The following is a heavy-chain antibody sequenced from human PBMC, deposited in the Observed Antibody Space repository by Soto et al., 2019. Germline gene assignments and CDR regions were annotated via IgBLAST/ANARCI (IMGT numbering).Heavy chain of an antibody. CDR2: INPSGGST. J-gene: IGHJ5*02. V-gene: IGHV1-46*01. CDR1: GYTFTSYY. D-gene: IGHD3-22*01. CDR3: FFPQNYYDSSGYPEP. Sequence: ASVKVSCKASGYTFTSYYMHWVRQAPGQGLEWMGIINPSGGSTSYAQKFQGRVTMTRDTSTSTVYMELSSLRSEDTAVYYCFFPQNYYDSSGYPEPWGQGTLVTVSS.